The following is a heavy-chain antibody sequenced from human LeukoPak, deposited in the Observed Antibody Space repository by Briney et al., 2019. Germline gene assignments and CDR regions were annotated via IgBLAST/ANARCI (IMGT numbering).Heavy chain of an antibody. D-gene: IGHD4-17*01. V-gene: IGHV1-2*02. CDR3: GVPNLYGIDY. CDR1: RHTFTDYY. J-gene: IGHJ4*02. CDR2: INPISGNA. Sequence: ASVKVSCKTSRHTFTDYYIHWVRQAPGLGLEWMAWINPISGNANSAPKFRDRVTMTRDTSMYTVDMELISLRSDDTAVYYCGVPNLYGIDYWGQGTLVTVSS.